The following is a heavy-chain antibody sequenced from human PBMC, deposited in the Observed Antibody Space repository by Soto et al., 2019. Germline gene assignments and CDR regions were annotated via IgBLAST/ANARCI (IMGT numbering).Heavy chain of an antibody. Sequence: EVQLLESGGGLVQPGGSLRLSCAASGFTFNNYAMTWVRQAPGKGLEWVSAISGGGDTTSYADSVKGRFTVSRDGSKNTLYLQMSSLRAEDTALYYWAKGRGGSGSRTPRVDFWGQGTLGTVSA. CDR3: AKGRGGSGSRTPRVDF. V-gene: IGHV3-23*01. CDR2: ISGGGDTT. J-gene: IGHJ4*02. CDR1: GFTFNNYA. D-gene: IGHD3-10*01.